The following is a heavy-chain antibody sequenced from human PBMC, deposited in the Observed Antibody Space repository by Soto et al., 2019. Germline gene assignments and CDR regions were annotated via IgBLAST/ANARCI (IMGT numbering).Heavy chain of an antibody. J-gene: IGHJ4*02. V-gene: IGHV3-33*01. CDR1: GFTFSNYG. D-gene: IGHD6-19*01. Sequence: GGSLRLSCAASGFTFSNYGMHWVRQAPGKGLEWVAVIWFDGSKKYYADSVKGRFSISRDNFKNTVYLQMNSLRAEDTAVYYCAREDSSGSFDFWGQGTLVTVSS. CDR3: AREDSSGSFDF. CDR2: IWFDGSKK.